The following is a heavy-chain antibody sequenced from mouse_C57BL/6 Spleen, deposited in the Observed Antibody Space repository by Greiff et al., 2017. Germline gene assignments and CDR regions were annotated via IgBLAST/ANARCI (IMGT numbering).Heavy chain of an antibody. CDR3: ARDYYGSSYRYYAMDY. D-gene: IGHD1-1*01. V-gene: IGHV1-85*01. CDR2: IYPRDGST. Sequence: QVQLQQSGPELVKPGASVKLSCKASGYTFTSYDINWVKQRPGQGLEWIGWIYPRDGSTKYNEKFKGKATLTLDTSSSTAYMELHSLTSEDSAVYFCARDYYGSSYRYYAMDYWGQGTSVTVSS. J-gene: IGHJ4*01. CDR1: GYTFTSYD.